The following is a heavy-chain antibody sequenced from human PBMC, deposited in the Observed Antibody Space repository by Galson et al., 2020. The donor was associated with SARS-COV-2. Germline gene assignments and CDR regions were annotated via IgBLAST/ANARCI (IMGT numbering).Heavy chain of an antibody. V-gene: IGHV3-30*02. CDR3: AKNRATKGSDSWYYFDY. Sequence: GGSLRLSCAASGLTFSFYGMHWVRQAPGKGLEWVAYVPYDGSNNYYADSVRGRFTISRDDSKNMLYLQMNSLRAEDTAVYYCAKNRATKGSDSWYYFDYWGQGSLVTVSS. CDR1: GLTFSFYG. D-gene: IGHD6-13*01. J-gene: IGHJ4*02. CDR2: VPYDGSNN.